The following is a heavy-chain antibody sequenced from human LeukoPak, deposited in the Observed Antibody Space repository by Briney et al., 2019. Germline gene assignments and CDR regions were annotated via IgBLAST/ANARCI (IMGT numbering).Heavy chain of an antibody. CDR2: VTTSSSAI. V-gene: IGHV3-48*02. CDR3: ARGGSSSWHFDY. CDR1: GFIFSNYN. J-gene: IGHJ4*02. Sequence: GGSLRLSCAASGFIFSNYNMNWVRQGPGKGLEWISYVTTSSSAIYYADSVKGRFTISRDNAKSSLYLQMDSLRDEDTAVYYCARGGSSSWHFDYWGQGALVTVSS. D-gene: IGHD6-13*01.